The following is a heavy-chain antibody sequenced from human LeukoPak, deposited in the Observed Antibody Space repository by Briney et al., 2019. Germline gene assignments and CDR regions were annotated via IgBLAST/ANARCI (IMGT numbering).Heavy chain of an antibody. CDR3: ARDYCSSTSCPFDY. V-gene: IGHV4-34*01. Sequence: PSETLSLTCGVYGGSFSGYYWSWIGQPPGKGLEWIGEINHSGSTNYNPSLKSRVTISVDTSKNQFSLKLSSVTAADTAVYYCARDYCSSTSCPFDYWGQGTLVTVSS. CDR1: GGSFSGYY. CDR2: INHSGST. J-gene: IGHJ4*02. D-gene: IGHD2-2*01.